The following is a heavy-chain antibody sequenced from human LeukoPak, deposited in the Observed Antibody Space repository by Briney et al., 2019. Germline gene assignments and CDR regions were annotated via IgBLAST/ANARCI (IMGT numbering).Heavy chain of an antibody. D-gene: IGHD3-22*01. CDR3: AGVISSAWRQNDL. Sequence: PSETLSLTCAVSGGSFSIGDWWSWVRQPPGKGLEWIGEIHHTGITNFNPSLWSRVTMSLDRTKNQFSLNLTSVTAADTAVYYCAGVISSAWRQNDLWGQGILVTVSS. CDR1: GGSFSIGDW. CDR2: IHHTGIT. V-gene: IGHV4-4*02. J-gene: IGHJ5*02.